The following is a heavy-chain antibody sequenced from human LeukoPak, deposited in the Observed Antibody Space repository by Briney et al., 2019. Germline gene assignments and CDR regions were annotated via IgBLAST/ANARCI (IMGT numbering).Heavy chain of an antibody. D-gene: IGHD6-13*01. CDR2: INHSGSP. Sequence: PSETLSLTCAVYGGSFSGYYWSWIRQPPGKGLEWIGEINHSGSPNYNPSLKSRVTISVDTSKNQFSLKLSSVTAADTAVYYCARGNQGWRGIAQIWGQGTLVTVSS. V-gene: IGHV4-34*01. CDR1: GGSFSGYY. CDR3: ARGNQGWRGIAQI. J-gene: IGHJ4*02.